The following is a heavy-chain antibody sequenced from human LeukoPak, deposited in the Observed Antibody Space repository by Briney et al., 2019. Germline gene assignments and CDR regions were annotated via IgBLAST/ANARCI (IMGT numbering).Heavy chain of an antibody. J-gene: IGHJ1*01. CDR2: ISKNGGST. CDR1: GFTLSSYS. V-gene: IGHV3-64*01. D-gene: IGHD2-8*02. CDR3: ARVDSGSACAS. Sequence: GGSLRLSCAASGFTLSSYSMHWVRQAPGKGLEFVSAISKNGGSTYYANSVKGRFTISRDISKNTLYLQMGSLRPEDMAAYYCARVDSGSACASWGQGILVTVSS.